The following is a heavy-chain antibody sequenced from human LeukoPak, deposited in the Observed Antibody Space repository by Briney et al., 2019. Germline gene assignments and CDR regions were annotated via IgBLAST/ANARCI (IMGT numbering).Heavy chain of an antibody. D-gene: IGHD3-10*02. CDR2: INPNSGGT. CDR1: GYTFTGYY. CDR3: ARGCSGPSGWPYYYYYGMDV. V-gene: IGHV1-2*02. Sequence: ASVKVSCKASGYTFTGYYMHWVRQAPGQGLEWMGWINPNSGGTNYAQKFQGRVTMTRDTSISTAYMELSRLRPDDTAVYYCARGCSGPSGWPYYYYYGMDVWGQGTTVTVSS. J-gene: IGHJ6*02.